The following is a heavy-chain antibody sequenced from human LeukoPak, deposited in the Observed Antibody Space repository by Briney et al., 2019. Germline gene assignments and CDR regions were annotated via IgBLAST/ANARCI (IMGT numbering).Heavy chain of an antibody. V-gene: IGHV3-74*01. CDR2: INSDGSST. J-gene: IGHJ4*02. CDR3: ARDRTGIVEFDY. Sequence: PGGSLRLSCAASGFTFSSYGMHWVRQAPGKGLVWVSRINSDGSSTSYADSVKGRFTISRDNAKNTLYLQMNSLRAEDTAVYYCARDRTGIVEFDYWGQGTLVTVSS. D-gene: IGHD1-26*01. CDR1: GFTFSSYG.